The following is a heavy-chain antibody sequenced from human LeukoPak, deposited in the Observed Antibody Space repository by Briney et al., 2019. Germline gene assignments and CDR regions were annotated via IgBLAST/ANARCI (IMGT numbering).Heavy chain of an antibody. J-gene: IGHJ4*02. CDR3: ARGRSAAGALRYFDY. CDR1: GFTFSSYS. V-gene: IGHV3-48*02. D-gene: IGHD6-13*01. Sequence: GGSLRLSCAASGFTFSSYSMNWVRQAPGKGLEWVSYISSTSSTIYYADSVKGRFTISRDNAKTSLYLQMNSLRDEDTAVYYCARGRSAAGALRYFDYWGQGTLVTVSS. CDR2: ISSTSSTI.